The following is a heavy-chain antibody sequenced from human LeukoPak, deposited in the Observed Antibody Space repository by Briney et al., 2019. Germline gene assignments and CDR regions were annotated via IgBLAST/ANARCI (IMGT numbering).Heavy chain of an antibody. CDR2: VWYDGSNE. J-gene: IGHJ1*01. V-gene: IGHV3-33*03. D-gene: IGHD6-19*01. CDR3: VKDKGSGWLQQVYFQH. CDR1: GFMFDSYG. Sequence: GRSLRLSCAASGFMFDSYGMHWVRQTPGKGLEWVAGVWYDGSNEKYADSVKGRFTIPRDNSKDTLDLQMNSLRAEDTAVYYCVKDKGSGWLQQVYFQHWGQGTLVTVSS.